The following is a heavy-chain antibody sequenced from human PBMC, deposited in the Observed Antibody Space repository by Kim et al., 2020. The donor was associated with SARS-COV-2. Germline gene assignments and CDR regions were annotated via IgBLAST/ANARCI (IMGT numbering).Heavy chain of an antibody. CDR3: TTPGIVWFGELLYPDAFDI. CDR2: IKSKTDGGTT. Sequence: GGSLRLSCAASGFTFSNAWMSWVRQAPGKGLEWVGRIKSKTDGGTTDYAAPVKGRFTISRDDSKNTLYLQMNSLKSEDTAVYYCTTPGIVWFGELLYPDAFDIWGQGTMVTVSS. J-gene: IGHJ3*02. CDR1: GFTFSNAW. V-gene: IGHV3-15*01. D-gene: IGHD3-10*01.